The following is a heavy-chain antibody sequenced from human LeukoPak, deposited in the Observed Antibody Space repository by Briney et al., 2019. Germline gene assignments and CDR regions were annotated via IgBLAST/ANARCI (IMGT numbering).Heavy chain of an antibody. Sequence: GGSLRLSCAASGFTYSNYWMTWVRQAPGRGLQWVASIKQDGSVEYYVDSVKGRFTISRDNAKNSHYLQMNSLRVEDMAVYYCARWADDSGIYYIASWGQGTLVTVSS. V-gene: IGHV3-7*01. CDR2: IKQDGSVE. CDR1: GFTYSNYW. CDR3: ARWADDSGIYYIAS. J-gene: IGHJ4*02. D-gene: IGHD3-10*01.